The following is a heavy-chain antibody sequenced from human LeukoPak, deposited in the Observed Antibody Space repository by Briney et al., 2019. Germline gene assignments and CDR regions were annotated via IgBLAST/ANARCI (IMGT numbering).Heavy chain of an antibody. D-gene: IGHD7-27*01. Sequence: GGSLRLSCAASGFTFSSYEMNWVRQAPGKGLEWVSYISSSGSTIYYADSVKGRFTISRDNAKNSLYLQMNSLRAEDTAVYYCARDPRPVPGNPWGYYYGMDVWGKGTTVTVSS. CDR2: ISSSGSTI. CDR1: GFTFSSYE. CDR3: ARDPRPVPGNPWGYYYGMDV. V-gene: IGHV3-48*03. J-gene: IGHJ6*04.